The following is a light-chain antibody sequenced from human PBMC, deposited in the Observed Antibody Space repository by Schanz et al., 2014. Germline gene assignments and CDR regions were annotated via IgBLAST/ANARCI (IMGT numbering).Light chain of an antibody. CDR2: ETS. J-gene: IGKJ2*02. CDR1: HISSS. CDR3: QQYGSSPCT. V-gene: IGKV3-20*01. Sequence: EIVLTQSPATLSLSPGERATLSCRASHISSSLAWYQQKPGQAPRLLIYETSNRATGIPARFSGSGSGTDFTLTISRLEPEDFAVYYCQQYGSSPCTFGQGTKLEIK.